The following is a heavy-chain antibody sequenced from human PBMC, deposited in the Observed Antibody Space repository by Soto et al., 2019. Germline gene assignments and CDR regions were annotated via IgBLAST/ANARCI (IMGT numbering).Heavy chain of an antibody. CDR3: ARGAVDTAIRRRGWFDP. V-gene: IGHV4-39*07. D-gene: IGHD5-18*01. CDR1: GGSISSSSDD. J-gene: IGHJ5*02. Sequence: PSETLSLTCTVSGGSISSSSDDWGWIRQPPGKGLEWIGSIYYSGSTYYNPSLKSRVTLSVDTSKNQFSLKLNSVSAADTAVYYCARGAVDTAIRRRGWFDPWGQGTLVTVSS. CDR2: IYYSGST.